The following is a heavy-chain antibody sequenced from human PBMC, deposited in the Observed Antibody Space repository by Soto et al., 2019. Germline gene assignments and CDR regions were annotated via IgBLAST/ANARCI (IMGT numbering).Heavy chain of an antibody. D-gene: IGHD2-2*01. CDR2: INACNGNT. V-gene: IGHV1-3*05. CDR1: GYTFTSYA. CDR3: ARADGVGVVGP. Sequence: QVQLVQSGAEEKKPGASVKVSCKASGYTFTSYAMHWVRQAPGQRLEWMGWINACNGNTIYSQKFQGRVTIARDTSASTAYMELSSLRSEDTAVYYCARADGVGVVGPWGQGTLVTVSS. J-gene: IGHJ5*02.